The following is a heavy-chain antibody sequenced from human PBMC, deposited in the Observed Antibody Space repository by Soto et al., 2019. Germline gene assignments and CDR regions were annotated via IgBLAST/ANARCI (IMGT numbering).Heavy chain of an antibody. D-gene: IGHD3-16*01. CDR1: GYKFIDYW. V-gene: IGHV5-51*01. CDR2: IYPGDFDI. Sequence: PRESLKIAGKGSGYKFIDYWMGWVRQVPGKGLEWMGSIYPGDFDIKYGPSFHGQVTISADKSITTVYLHWSGLKASDTGINYCARAFGGEYYDRRSWYSAYWGQGTQVTVSS. J-gene: IGHJ4*02. CDR3: ARAFGGEYYDRRSWYSAY.